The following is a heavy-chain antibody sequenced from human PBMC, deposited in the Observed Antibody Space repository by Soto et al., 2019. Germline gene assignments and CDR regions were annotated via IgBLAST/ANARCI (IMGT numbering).Heavy chain of an antibody. Sequence: VGSLRLSCTASGFTFSDYAMSWVRQPPGKGLEWVSVISAGGSTYYADSVKGRFTVSRANSKNTLYLQMNSLRAEDTAVYYCANVPIWCSSTSCYTEGFDYWGQGTLVTVAS. J-gene: IGHJ4*02. CDR3: ANVPIWCSSTSCYTEGFDY. V-gene: IGHV3-23*01. D-gene: IGHD2-2*02. CDR1: GFTFSDYA. CDR2: ISAGGST.